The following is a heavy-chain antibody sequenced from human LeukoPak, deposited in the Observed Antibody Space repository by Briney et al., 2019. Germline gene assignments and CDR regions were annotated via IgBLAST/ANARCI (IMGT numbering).Heavy chain of an antibody. CDR3: AKDAAGPEY. V-gene: IGHV3-23*01. D-gene: IGHD6-13*01. CDR1: GLTFSDYS. J-gene: IGHJ4*02. Sequence: PGGSLRLSCVASGLTFSDYSMTWVRQAPGKGLFWVLGISAGGGSTYYADSVKGRFTISRDNSRNTLYLQMNSLRAEDTAVYYCAKDAAGPEYWGQGTLVTVSS. CDR2: ISAGGGST.